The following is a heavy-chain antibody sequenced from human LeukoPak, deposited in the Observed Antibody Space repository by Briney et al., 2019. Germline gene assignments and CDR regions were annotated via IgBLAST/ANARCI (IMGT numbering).Heavy chain of an antibody. D-gene: IGHD3-16*02. CDR2: IYYSGST. CDR3: ARQTTLGELSSFDY. V-gene: IGHV4-59*08. CDR1: GGSISSYY. Sequence: SETLSLTCTVSGGSISSYYWSWIRQPPGKGLEWIGYIYYSGSTNCNPSLKSRVTISVDTSKNQFSLKLSSVTAADTAVYYCARQTTLGELSSFDYWGQGTLVTVSS. J-gene: IGHJ4*02.